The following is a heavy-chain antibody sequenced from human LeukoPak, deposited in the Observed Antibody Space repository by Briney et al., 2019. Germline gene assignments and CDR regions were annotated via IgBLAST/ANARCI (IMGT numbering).Heavy chain of an antibody. Sequence: GGSLRLSCAASGFTFSSYAMSWVRQAPGKGLEWVSAISGSGGSTYYADSVKGRSTISRDNSKNTLYLQMNSLRAEDTTVYYCARTGYSNHWFDPWGQGTLVTVSS. CDR1: GFTFSSYA. J-gene: IGHJ5*02. V-gene: IGHV3-23*01. D-gene: IGHD6-13*01. CDR3: ARTGYSNHWFDP. CDR2: ISGSGGST.